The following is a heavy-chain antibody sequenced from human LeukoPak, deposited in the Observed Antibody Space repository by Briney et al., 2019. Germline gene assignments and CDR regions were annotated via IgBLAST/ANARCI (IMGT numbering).Heavy chain of an antibody. Sequence: GGSLRLSCEASGFTFSRSWMSWVRQAPGKGLEWVANIKHDGSDKYYVDSVKGRFTISRDNAKNSLYLQMNSLRAEDTAVYYCARLLPLRYPDGIDVWGKGTTVTVSS. D-gene: IGHD3-9*01. CDR3: ARLLPLRYPDGIDV. J-gene: IGHJ6*04. CDR2: IKHDGSDK. V-gene: IGHV3-7*03. CDR1: GFTFSRSW.